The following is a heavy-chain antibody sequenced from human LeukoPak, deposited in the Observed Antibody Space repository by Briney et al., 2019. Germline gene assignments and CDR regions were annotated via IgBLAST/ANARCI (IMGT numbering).Heavy chain of an antibody. CDR1: GFTFSSYS. CDR3: ARERQWLPYYFDY. D-gene: IGHD5-12*01. J-gene: IGHJ4*02. Sequence: GGSLRLSCAASGFTFSSYSMNWVRQAPGKGLEWVSYISSSSSTIYYADSVKGRFTISRDNAKNSLYLQMNSLRAEDTAVYYCARERQWLPYYFDYWGQGTLVAVSS. CDR2: ISSSSSTI. V-gene: IGHV3-48*04.